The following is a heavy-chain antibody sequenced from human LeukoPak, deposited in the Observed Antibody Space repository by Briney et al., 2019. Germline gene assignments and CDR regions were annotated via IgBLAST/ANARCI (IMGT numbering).Heavy chain of an antibody. J-gene: IGHJ4*02. Sequence: VSVKVSCKASGYTFTSYGISWVRQAPGQGLEWMGWISAYNGNTNYAQKLQGRVTMTTDTSTSTAYMELRSLRSDDTAVYYCAAHSSGYYYFDYWGQGTLVTVSS. CDR2: ISAYNGNT. CDR3: AAHSSGYYYFDY. CDR1: GYTFTSYG. D-gene: IGHD3-22*01. V-gene: IGHV1-18*01.